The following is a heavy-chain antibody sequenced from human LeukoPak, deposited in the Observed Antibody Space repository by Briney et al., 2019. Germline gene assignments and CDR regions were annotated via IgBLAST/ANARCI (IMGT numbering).Heavy chain of an antibody. CDR2: IYHDGKT. CDR1: GGSISTANW. CDR3: ARRSGWYDFDY. D-gene: IGHD6-19*01. V-gene: IGHV4/OR15-8*02. Sequence: SETLSLTCTVSGGSISTANWWSWVRQSPGKGLEWIGEIYHDGKTNYHPSLESRVTVWMDKPRDQFSLRMHSMTAADTAVYYCARRSGWYDFDYWGQGTLVTVSS. J-gene: IGHJ4*02.